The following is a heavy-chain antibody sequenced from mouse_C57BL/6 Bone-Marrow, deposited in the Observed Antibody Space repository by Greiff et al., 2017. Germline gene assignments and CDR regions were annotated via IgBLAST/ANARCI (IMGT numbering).Heavy chain of an antibody. Sequence: EVQGVESGGGLVQSGRSLRLSCATSGFTFSDFYMEWVRQAPGKGLEWIAASRNKANDYTTEYSASVKGRFIVSRDTSQSILYLQMNALRAEDTAIYYCARDAKNWGCYWYFDVWGTGTTVTVSS. CDR1: GFTFSDFY. CDR3: ARDAKNWGCYWYFDV. V-gene: IGHV7-1*01. J-gene: IGHJ1*03. CDR2: SRNKANDYTT. D-gene: IGHD4-1*01.